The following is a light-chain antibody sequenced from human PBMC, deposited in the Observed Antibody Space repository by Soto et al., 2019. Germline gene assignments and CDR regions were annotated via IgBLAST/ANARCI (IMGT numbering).Light chain of an antibody. V-gene: IGLV1-51*01. CDR2: DNV. Sequence: QSVLTQPPSVSATPGQKVTISCSGSGSNLGRNYVSWYQQLPGTAPKLLIYDNVYRFSGIPDRFSASKSGTSATLGITGLQTGAEGDYYCGSWDNILRAYVFGTGTKLTVL. CDR3: GSWDNILRAYV. J-gene: IGLJ1*01. CDR1: GSNLGRNY.